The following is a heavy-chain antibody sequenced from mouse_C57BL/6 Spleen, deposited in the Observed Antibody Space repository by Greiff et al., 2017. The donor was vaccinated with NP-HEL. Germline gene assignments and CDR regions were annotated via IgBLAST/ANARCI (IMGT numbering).Heavy chain of an antibody. CDR2: ISTYYGDA. D-gene: IGHD6-1*01. Sequence: QVQLQQSGPELVRPGVSVKISCKGSGYTFTDYAMHWVKQSHAKSLEWIGVISTYYGDASYNRKCKDKATMTVDKSSSTAYMELARLTSEDSAVYYCARWPLYAMDYWGQGTSVTVSS. J-gene: IGHJ4*01. CDR3: ARWPLYAMDY. CDR1: GYTFTDYA. V-gene: IGHV1-67*01.